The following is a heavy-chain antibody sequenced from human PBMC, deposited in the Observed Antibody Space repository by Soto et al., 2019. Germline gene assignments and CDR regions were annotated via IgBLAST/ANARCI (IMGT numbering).Heavy chain of an antibody. Sequence: QVHLVQSGAAVKKPGASVKVSCKASGYTFTSYGITWGRQAPGQGLEWLGWISAHNGNTDYALKFQGRVIVTRHTSTSTAYMELRSLRSYDTAVYYCARGRYGDYWGQGALVTVSS. J-gene: IGHJ4*02. V-gene: IGHV1-18*01. CDR2: ISAHNGNT. CDR3: ARGRYGDY. D-gene: IGHD1-1*01. CDR1: GYTFTSYG.